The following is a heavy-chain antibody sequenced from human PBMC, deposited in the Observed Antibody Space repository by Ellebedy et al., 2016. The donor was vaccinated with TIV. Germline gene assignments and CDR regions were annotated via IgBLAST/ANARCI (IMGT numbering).Heavy chain of an antibody. J-gene: IGHJ3*02. CDR3: ARDRGVGATSAFDI. CDR2: ISSSSSYI. Sequence: GESLKISXAASGFTFSSYSMNWVRQAPGKGLEWVSSISSSSSYIYYADSVKGRFTISRDNAKNSLYLQMNSLRAEDTAVYYCARDRGVGATSAFDIWGQGTMVTVSS. V-gene: IGHV3-21*01. D-gene: IGHD1-26*01. CDR1: GFTFSSYS.